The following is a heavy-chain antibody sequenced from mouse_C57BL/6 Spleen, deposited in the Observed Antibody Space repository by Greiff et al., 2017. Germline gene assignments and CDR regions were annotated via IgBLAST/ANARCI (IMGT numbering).Heavy chain of an antibody. CDR2: INSDGGST. J-gene: IGHJ4*01. Sequence: DVKLVESGGGLVQPGESLKLSCESNEYEFPSHDMSWVRKTPEKRLELVAAINSDGGSTYYPDTMEGRFIISRDNTKKTLYLQMSSLRSEDTALYYCARHLNGDYAMDYWGQGTSVTVSS. V-gene: IGHV5-2*01. CDR1: EYEFPSHD. CDR3: ARHLNGDYAMDY.